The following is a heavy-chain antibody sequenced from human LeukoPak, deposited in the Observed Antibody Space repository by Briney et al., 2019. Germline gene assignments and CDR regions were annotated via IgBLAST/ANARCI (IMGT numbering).Heavy chain of an antibody. V-gene: IGHV1-24*01. J-gene: IGHJ5*02. CDR2: FDPEDGET. CDR1: GYTLTELS. Sequence: ASVKVSCKVSGYTLTELSMHWVRQAPGKGLEWMGGFDPEDGETIYAQKFQGRVTMTEDTSTDTAYMELSSLRSEDTAVYYCATASTKLELRGFDPWGQGILVTVSS. CDR3: ATASTKLELRGFDP. D-gene: IGHD1-7*01.